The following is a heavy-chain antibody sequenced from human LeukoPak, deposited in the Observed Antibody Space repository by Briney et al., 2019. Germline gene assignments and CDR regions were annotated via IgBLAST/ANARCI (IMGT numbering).Heavy chain of an antibody. V-gene: IGHV1-8*01. CDR2: MNPNSGNT. CDR1: GYTFTSYD. CDR3: ARAPPFTTSYYMDV. D-gene: IGHD3-3*01. Sequence: ASVKVSCKASGYTFTSYDINWVRQATGQGLEWMGWMNPNSGNTGYAQKFQGRVTMTTDTSTSTAYMELRSLRSDDTAVYYCARAPPFTTSYYMDVWGKGTTVTVSS. J-gene: IGHJ6*03.